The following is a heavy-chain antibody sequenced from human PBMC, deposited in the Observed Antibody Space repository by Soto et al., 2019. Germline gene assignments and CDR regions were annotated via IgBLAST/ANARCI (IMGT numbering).Heavy chain of an antibody. CDR2: INSDGSST. V-gene: IGHV3-74*01. J-gene: IGHJ6*02. CDR3: ARDHGYSYGDYYYYYGMDV. D-gene: IGHD5-18*01. Sequence: GGSLRLSCAASGFTFSSYWMHWVRQAPGKGLVWVSRINSDGSSTSYADSVKGRFTISRDNAKNTLYLQMNSLRAEDTAVYYCARDHGYSYGDYYYYYGMDVWGQGTTVTVSS. CDR1: GFTFSSYW.